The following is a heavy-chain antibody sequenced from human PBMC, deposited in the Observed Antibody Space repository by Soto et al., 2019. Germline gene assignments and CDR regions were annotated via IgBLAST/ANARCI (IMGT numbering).Heavy chain of an antibody. V-gene: IGHV1-18*01. CDR1: GYTFTSYG. CDR2: ISAYNGNT. J-gene: IGHJ5*02. CDR3: ARGNAYSSGWYEVNNWFDP. Sequence: ASVKVSCKASGYTFTSYGISWVRQAPGQGLEWMGWISAYNGNTNYAQKLQGRVTMTTDTSTSTAYMELRSSVTAADTAVYYCARGNAYSSGWYEVNNWFDPWGQGTLVTVSS. D-gene: IGHD6-19*01.